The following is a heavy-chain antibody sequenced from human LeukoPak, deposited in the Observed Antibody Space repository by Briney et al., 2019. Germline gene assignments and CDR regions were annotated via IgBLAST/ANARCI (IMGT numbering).Heavy chain of an antibody. V-gene: IGHV1-18*01. Sequence: ASVKVSYKASGYTFTSYGISWVRQAPGQGLEWMGWISAYNGNTNYAQKLQGRVTMTTDTSTSTAYMELRSLRSDDTAVYYCARDTPNYDSSGYRSDAFDIWGQGTMVTVSS. D-gene: IGHD3-22*01. CDR1: GYTFTSYG. J-gene: IGHJ3*02. CDR2: ISAYNGNT. CDR3: ARDTPNYDSSGYRSDAFDI.